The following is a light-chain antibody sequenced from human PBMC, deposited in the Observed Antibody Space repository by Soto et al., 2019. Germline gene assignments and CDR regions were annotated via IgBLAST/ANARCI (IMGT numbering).Light chain of an antibody. CDR2: GAS. CDR1: QTTSPKY. Sequence: EIALTQSPGTLSLSPGESATLSCRVSQTTSPKYVAWYQQRRGLAPRLLVYGASKRAAGIPDRFRGSGSGSEFSLTISGLEPEDFAVYFCQHFGSSPPVIFGQGTRLDVK. V-gene: IGKV3-20*01. CDR3: QHFGSSPPVI. J-gene: IGKJ5*01.